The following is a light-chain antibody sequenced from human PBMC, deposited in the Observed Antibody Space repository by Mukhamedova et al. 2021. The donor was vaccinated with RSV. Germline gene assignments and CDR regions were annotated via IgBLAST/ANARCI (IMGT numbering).Light chain of an antibody. CDR3: QQYNNWLPWT. V-gene: IGKV3-15*01. CDR1: QSVSSN. CDR2: GAS. J-gene: IGKJ1*01. Sequence: GERATLSCRASQSVSSNLAWYQQKPGQAPRFLIYGASTRATGIPARFSGSGSGTEFTLTISSMHSEDVAVYYCQQYNNWLPWTFG.